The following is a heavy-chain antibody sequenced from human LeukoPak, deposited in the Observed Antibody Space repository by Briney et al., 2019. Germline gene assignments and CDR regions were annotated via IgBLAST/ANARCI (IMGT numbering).Heavy chain of an antibody. J-gene: IGHJ4*02. CDR3: ARGAVPPLDCSGGSCYSGDY. V-gene: IGHV3-7*01. D-gene: IGHD2-15*01. Sequence: DSVKGRFTISRDNAKNSLYLQMNSPRAEDTAVYYCARGAVPPLDCSGGSCYSGDYWGQGTLVTVSS.